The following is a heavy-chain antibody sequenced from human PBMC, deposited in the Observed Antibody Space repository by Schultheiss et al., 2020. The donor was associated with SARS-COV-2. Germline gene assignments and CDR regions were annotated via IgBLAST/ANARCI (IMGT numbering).Heavy chain of an antibody. D-gene: IGHD3-16*01. CDR1: GFTFSSYS. Sequence: GESLKISCAASGFTFSSYSMNWVRQAPGKGLEWVSSISSSSSYIYYADSVKGRFTISRDNAKNSLYLQMNSLRAEDTAVYYCARNGLGIDYWGQGTLVTVSS. V-gene: IGHV3-21*01. CDR2: ISSSSSYI. CDR3: ARNGLGIDY. J-gene: IGHJ4*02.